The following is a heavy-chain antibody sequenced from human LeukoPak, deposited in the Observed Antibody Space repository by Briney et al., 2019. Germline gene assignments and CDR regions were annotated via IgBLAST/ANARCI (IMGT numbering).Heavy chain of an antibody. Sequence: GESLKISCNGSGYXFTSYWIGWVRQMPGKGLEWMGIIYPGDSDTRYSPSFQGQVTISADKSISTAYLQWSSLKASDTAMYYCATRGRYSGYDLGYWGQGTLVTVSS. CDR2: IYPGDSDT. V-gene: IGHV5-51*01. J-gene: IGHJ4*02. CDR1: GYXFTSYW. D-gene: IGHD5-12*01. CDR3: ATRGRYSGYDLGY.